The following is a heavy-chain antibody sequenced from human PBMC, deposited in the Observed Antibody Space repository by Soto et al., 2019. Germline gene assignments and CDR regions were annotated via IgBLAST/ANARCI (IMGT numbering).Heavy chain of an antibody. D-gene: IGHD2-2*01. J-gene: IGHJ6*02. CDR1: VYTFTSYG. Sequence: ASVKVSCNASVYTFTSYGISWVRQAPVQGLEWMGWISAYNGNTNYAQKLQGRVTMTTDTSTSTAYMELRSLRSDDTAVYYCASYCSSTSCPDTDYGMDVWGQGTTVTVSS. CDR3: ASYCSSTSCPDTDYGMDV. CDR2: ISAYNGNT. V-gene: IGHV1-18*01.